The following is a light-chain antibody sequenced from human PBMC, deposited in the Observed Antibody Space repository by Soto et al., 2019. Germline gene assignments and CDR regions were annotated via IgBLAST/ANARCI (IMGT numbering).Light chain of an antibody. V-gene: IGLV2-14*01. CDR2: EVS. Sequence: QLVLTQPASVSGSPGQSITISCTGTSSDVGGYKYVSWYQQHPGKAPELMIYEVSNRPSGVSNRFSGSKSGNTASLTISGLQAEDEADYYCSSYTSSSRVVFGGGTKLTVL. CDR1: SSDVGGYKY. J-gene: IGLJ2*01. CDR3: SSYTSSSRVV.